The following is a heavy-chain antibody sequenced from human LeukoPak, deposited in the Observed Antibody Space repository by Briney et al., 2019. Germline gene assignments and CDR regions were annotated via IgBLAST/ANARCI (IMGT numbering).Heavy chain of an antibody. J-gene: IGHJ3*01. Sequence: GGSLSLSCAASGFIFNDYYMTWIRQAPGKGLEWVSYISGNARDTYYADSVKGRFTLSRDNTKNSLYLHMNSLRAEDTAVYHCARDRIGFGAFDVWGQGTMVTVSS. CDR2: ISGNARDT. V-gene: IGHV3-11*01. D-gene: IGHD3-16*01. CDR3: ARDRIGFGAFDV. CDR1: GFIFNDYY.